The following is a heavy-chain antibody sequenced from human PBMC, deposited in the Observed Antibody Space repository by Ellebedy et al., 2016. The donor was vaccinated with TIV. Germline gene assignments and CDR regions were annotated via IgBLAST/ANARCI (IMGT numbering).Heavy chain of an antibody. CDR2: IGGDGGDI. CDR1: GFTFTSYS. J-gene: IGHJ4*02. Sequence: GESLKISCAASGFTFTSYSINWVRQAPGKGLEWVSYIGGDGGDIHYADPVKGRFTISRDNAKNSVYLQMNSLRAEDTAMYYCARDGASVKFDYWGQGTLVTVSS. CDR3: ARDGASVKFDY. D-gene: IGHD3-16*01. V-gene: IGHV3-21*01.